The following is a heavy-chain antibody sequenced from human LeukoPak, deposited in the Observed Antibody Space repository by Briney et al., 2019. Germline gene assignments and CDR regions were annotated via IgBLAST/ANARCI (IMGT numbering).Heavy chain of an antibody. CDR1: GFTFSSYA. CDR2: ISGSGGST. CDR3: AKIGIAVAGALDY. V-gene: IGHV3-23*01. J-gene: IGHJ4*02. Sequence: GGSLGLSCAASGFTFSSYAMSWVRQAPGKWLEWVSAISGSGGSTYYADSVKGRFTISGDNSKNTLYLQMNSLRAEDTAVYYCAKIGIAVAGALDYWGQGTLVTVSS. D-gene: IGHD6-19*01.